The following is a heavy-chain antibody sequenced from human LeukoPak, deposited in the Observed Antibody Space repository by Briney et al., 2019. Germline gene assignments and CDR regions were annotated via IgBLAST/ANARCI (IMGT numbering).Heavy chain of an antibody. CDR2: ISGSGGST. D-gene: IGHD6-13*01. CDR1: GFTFSSYA. CDR3: AKDSIAAAVYAEYFQH. V-gene: IGHV3-23*01. Sequence: GGSLRLSCAASGFTFSSYAMSWVRQAPGKGLEWVSAISGSGGSTYYADSVKGRFTISRGNSKNTLYLQMNSLRAEDTAVYYCAKDSIAAAVYAEYFQHWGQGTLVTVSS. J-gene: IGHJ1*01.